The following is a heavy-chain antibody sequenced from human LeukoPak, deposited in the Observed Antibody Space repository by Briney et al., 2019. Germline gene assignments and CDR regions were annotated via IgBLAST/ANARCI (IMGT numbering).Heavy chain of an antibody. CDR3: ARSPGGGFDI. Sequence: PSETLSLTCTVSGGSITNFYGGWIRQSPGKGLELIGYIYYSGPTNYSPSLKSRVSISVDTSKKQFSLKLSSVTAADTAVYYCARSPGGGFDIWGQGTMVTVSS. D-gene: IGHD2-15*01. CDR1: GGSITNFY. J-gene: IGHJ3*02. CDR2: IYYSGPT. V-gene: IGHV4-59*01.